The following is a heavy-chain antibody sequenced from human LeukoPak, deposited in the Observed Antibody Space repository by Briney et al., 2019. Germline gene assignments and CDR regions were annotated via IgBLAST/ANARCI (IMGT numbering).Heavy chain of an antibody. Sequence: TLPVTCTGSRGSISSYFWREMRPPPGKGREGMGYIYYSGITNYNPSLKSQVTISVNTSKTQFTLKQSSVTAADTAVYYCARESSSFLFDYWGQGTLVTVSS. CDR3: ARESSSFLFDY. D-gene: IGHD6-6*01. J-gene: IGHJ4*02. CDR2: IYYSGIT. CDR1: RGSISSYF. V-gene: IGHV4-59*01.